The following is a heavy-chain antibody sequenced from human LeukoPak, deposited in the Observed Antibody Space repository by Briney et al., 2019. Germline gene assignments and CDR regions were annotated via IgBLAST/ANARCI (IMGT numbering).Heavy chain of an antibody. D-gene: IGHD2-2*01. CDR1: GGSISGLY. J-gene: IGHJ4*02. V-gene: IGHV4-59*08. CDR3: ARGMSVGADGALEY. CDR2: IYYSGTT. Sequence: PSETLSLTCTVSGGSISGLYWSWIRQPPGKGLEWIGFIYYSGTTYYNPSLKSRVTIVIDTSSNQFSLRVRSVTAADTAVYYCARGMSVGADGALEYWGQGTLVTVSS.